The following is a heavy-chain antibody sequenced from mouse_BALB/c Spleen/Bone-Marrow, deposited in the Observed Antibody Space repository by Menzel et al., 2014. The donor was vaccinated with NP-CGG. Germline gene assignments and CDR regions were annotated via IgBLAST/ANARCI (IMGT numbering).Heavy chain of an antibody. CDR2: ISCDSSTI. J-gene: IGHJ4*01. V-gene: IGHV5-17*02. CDR1: RFTFSSFG. CDR3: ARWSYYDAMDY. D-gene: IGHD2-12*01. Sequence: RMGTRLGFSHPAVSRMPSCASYRFTFSSFGMHWVRQAPEKGLEWVAYISCDSSTIYYADTVKGRFTISRDNPKNTLFLQMTSLRSEDTAMYYCARWSYYDAMDYCGEAASANVSS.